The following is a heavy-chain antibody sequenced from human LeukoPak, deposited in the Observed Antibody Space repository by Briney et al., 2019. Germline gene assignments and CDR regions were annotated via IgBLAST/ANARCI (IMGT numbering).Heavy chain of an antibody. J-gene: IGHJ1*01. V-gene: IGHV3-15*01. CDR1: GFTFSNAW. D-gene: IGHD3-22*01. CDR2: IKSKTDGGTT. CDR3: TTDSAALPYYYDSSGYYSSEYFQH. Sequence: GGSLRLSCAAFGFTFSNAWMSWVRQAPGKGLEWVGRIKSKTDGGTTDYAAPVKGRFTTSRDDSKNTLYLQMNSLKTEDTAVYYCTTDSAALPYYYDSSGYYSSEYFQHWGQGTLVTVSS.